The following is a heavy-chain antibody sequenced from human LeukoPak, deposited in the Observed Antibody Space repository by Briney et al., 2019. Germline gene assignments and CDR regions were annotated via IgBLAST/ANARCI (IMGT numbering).Heavy chain of an antibody. CDR1: GFTFSSYS. J-gene: IGHJ4*02. Sequence: GGSLRLSCAASGFTFSSYSMNWVRQAPGKGLEWVSYISSSNSTIYYADSVKGRFTISRDNAKNSLYLQMNSLRDEDTAVYYCARLAQYCSSTSCYIIDYWGQGTLVTVSS. CDR2: ISSSNSTI. V-gene: IGHV3-48*02. D-gene: IGHD2-2*02. CDR3: ARLAQYCSSTSCYIIDY.